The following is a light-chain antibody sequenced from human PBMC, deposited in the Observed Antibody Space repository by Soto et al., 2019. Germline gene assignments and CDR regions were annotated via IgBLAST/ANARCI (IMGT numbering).Light chain of an antibody. CDR1: QSISYD. CDR3: QQSYTTPLT. Sequence: DIQMTQSPSSLSASVGGRVTITCRASQSISYDLNWYQQKPGKAPRLLIYGANSLESGVPLRFSGSGSRTDFTLTINNLQPGDFATYYCQQSYTTPLTFGGGTKVDIK. J-gene: IGKJ4*01. V-gene: IGKV1-39*01. CDR2: GAN.